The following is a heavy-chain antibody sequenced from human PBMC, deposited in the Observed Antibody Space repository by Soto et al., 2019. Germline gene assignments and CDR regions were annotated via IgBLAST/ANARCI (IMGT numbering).Heavy chain of an antibody. Sequence: QLQLQESGPGLVKPSETLSLTCTVSGGSISSFNYFWGWIRQPPGKGLEWIGSLYYSGNTYYNPSPQSRITISVDTSKKQCTLTPRSVTAADTAVYYWARGGGSTFNWFDPWGQGTLVTVSP. V-gene: IGHV4-39*01. J-gene: IGHJ5*02. CDR1: GGSISSFNYF. CDR2: LYYSGNT. D-gene: IGHD2-15*01. CDR3: ARGGGSTFNWFDP.